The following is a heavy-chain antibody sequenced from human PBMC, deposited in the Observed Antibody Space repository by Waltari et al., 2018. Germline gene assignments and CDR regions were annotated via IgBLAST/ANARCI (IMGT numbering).Heavy chain of an antibody. CDR1: GGSISSSSYY. CDR2: IYYSGST. J-gene: IGHJ6*03. Sequence: QLQLQESGPGLVKPSETLSLTCTVSGGSISSSSYYWGWIRQPPGKGLAWIGSIYYSGSTYYNPSLKSRVTISVDTSKNQFSLKLSSVTAADTAVYYCARERGGAPMTTVTDYYYYYMDVWGKGTTVTVSS. D-gene: IGHD4-4*01. CDR3: ARERGGAPMTTVTDYYYYYMDV. V-gene: IGHV4-39*07.